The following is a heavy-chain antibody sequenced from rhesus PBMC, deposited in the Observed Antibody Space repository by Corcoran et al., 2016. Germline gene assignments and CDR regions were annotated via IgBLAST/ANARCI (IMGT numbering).Heavy chain of an antibody. J-gene: IGHJ5-2*02. CDR3: AREAGTMGYNSLDV. CDR2: IYWNDSK. Sequence: QVTLKESGPALVKPTQTLTLTFTFSGFSISTIGTVVGWIRQPPGMALEWRASIYWNDSKYYSTSLKSRLTISRDTSKNQVVLAMTDMDPVDTATYYCAREAGTMGYNSLDVWGRGVLVTVSS. V-gene: IGHV2-95*01. D-gene: IGHD1-20*01. CDR1: GFSISTIGTV.